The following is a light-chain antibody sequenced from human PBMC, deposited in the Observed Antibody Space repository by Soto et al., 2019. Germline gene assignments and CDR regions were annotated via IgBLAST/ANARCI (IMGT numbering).Light chain of an antibody. J-gene: IGKJ5*01. CDR3: QQRSNWPLIT. CDR2: DAS. CDR1: QSVSSY. V-gene: IGKV3-11*01. Sequence: ENVLTQSPATLSLAPGERAPLSCRASQSVSSYLAWYQQKPGQAPRLLIYDASNRATGIPARFSGSGSGTDFTLTISSLEPEDFAVYYCQQRSNWPLITFGQGTLLAI.